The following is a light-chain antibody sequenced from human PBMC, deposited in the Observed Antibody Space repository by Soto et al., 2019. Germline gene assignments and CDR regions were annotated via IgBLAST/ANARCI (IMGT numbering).Light chain of an antibody. CDR2: GAS. V-gene: IGKV3-20*01. CDR3: QQYGGSPLYT. Sequence: EIVLTQSPGTLSLCPGDRATLSCRASQSVSSSDLAWYQQKPGQAPRLLIYGASTRATGIPDRFSGSGSGTDFTLTISRLEPEDFAVYYCQQYGGSPLYTFGQGTQLEIK. J-gene: IGKJ2*01. CDR1: QSVSSSD.